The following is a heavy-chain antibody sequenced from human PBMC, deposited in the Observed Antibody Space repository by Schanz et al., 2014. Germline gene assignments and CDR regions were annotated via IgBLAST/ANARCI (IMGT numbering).Heavy chain of an antibody. D-gene: IGHD6-6*01. J-gene: IGHJ4*02. Sequence: QVQLVQSGAEVKKPGSSMKVSCKASGGTFSTYPINWLRQAPGQGLEWMGWINGYNGHTLYAQKFQGRVTMTTDTSTSTSYMELTSLRFDDTAVYYCARDQSPYTNSSDVRYFDYWGQGSLVTVSS. CDR3: ARDQSPYTNSSDVRYFDY. CDR1: GGTFSTYP. V-gene: IGHV1-18*04. CDR2: INGYNGHT.